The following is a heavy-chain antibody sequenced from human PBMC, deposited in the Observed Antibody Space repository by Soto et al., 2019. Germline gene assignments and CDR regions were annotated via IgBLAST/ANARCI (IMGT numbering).Heavy chain of an antibody. CDR3: VSNHFGTTPDRMAV. Sequence: ASVKVSGKASGYTFTSYAMHWVRQAPGQRLEWMGWINAGNGNTKYSQKFQGRVTITRDTSASTAYMELSSLRSEDTAVYYCVSNHFGTTPDRMAVWGQRTTVTVSS. CDR2: INAGNGNT. V-gene: IGHV1-3*01. D-gene: IGHD1-7*01. J-gene: IGHJ6*02. CDR1: GYTFTSYA.